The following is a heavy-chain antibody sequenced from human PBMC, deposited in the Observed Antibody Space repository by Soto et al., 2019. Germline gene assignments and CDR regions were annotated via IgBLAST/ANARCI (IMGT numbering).Heavy chain of an antibody. CDR1: GYTFTSYD. CDR3: AWYSSSWGENYYYYGMDV. Sequence: ASVKVSCKASGYTFTSYDINWVRQATGQGLEWMGWMNPNSGNTGYAQKFQGRVTMTRNTSISTAYMELSSLRSEDTAVYYCAWYSSSWGENYYYYGMDVWGPGTTVTVSS. V-gene: IGHV1-8*01. D-gene: IGHD6-13*01. J-gene: IGHJ6*02. CDR2: MNPNSGNT.